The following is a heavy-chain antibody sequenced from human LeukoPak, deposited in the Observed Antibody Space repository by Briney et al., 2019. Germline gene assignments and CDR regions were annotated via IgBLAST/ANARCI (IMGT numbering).Heavy chain of an antibody. D-gene: IGHD3-16*02. J-gene: IGHJ4*02. CDR2: ISYDGSNK. V-gene: IGHV3-30-3*01. Sequence: GGSLRLSCAASGFTFSSYAMHWVRQAPGKGLEWVAVISYDGSNKYYADSVKGRFTISRDNSKNTLYLQMNSLRAEDTAVYYCATLGTDRDYWGQGTLVTVSS. CDR1: GFTFSSYA. CDR3: ATLGTDRDY.